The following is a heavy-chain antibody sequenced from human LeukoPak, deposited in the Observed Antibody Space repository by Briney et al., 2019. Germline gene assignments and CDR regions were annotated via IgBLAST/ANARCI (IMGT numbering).Heavy chain of an antibody. V-gene: IGHV3-15*01. J-gene: IGHJ4*02. CDR2: IKRKTDGGTT. CDR1: GFTFSNAW. CDR3: AKDRVLLWFGEPLVAYHFDY. D-gene: IGHD3-10*01. Sequence: GGSLRLSCAASGFTFSNAWMTWVRQAPGKGLEWVGRIKRKTDGGTTDYAAPVKGRFTISRDDSKNTLYLQMNSLQTEDTAVYYCAKDRVLLWFGEPLVAYHFDYWGQGTLVTVSS.